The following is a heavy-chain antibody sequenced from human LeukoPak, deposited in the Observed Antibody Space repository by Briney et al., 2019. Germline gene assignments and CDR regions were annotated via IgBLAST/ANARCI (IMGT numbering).Heavy chain of an antibody. CDR2: INGDDGST. Sequence: GGSLRLSCAASGFTLDEYPIHWVRQAPGKGLEWVSLINGDDGSTYYADSVKGRFTISRDNSKNSLHLQMNNLRTEDTALYYCAKECGGNCYASYYGMNVWGQGTPVIVSS. CDR1: GFTLDEYP. J-gene: IGHJ6*02. CDR3: AKECGGNCYASYYGMNV. V-gene: IGHV3-43*02. D-gene: IGHD2-21*02.